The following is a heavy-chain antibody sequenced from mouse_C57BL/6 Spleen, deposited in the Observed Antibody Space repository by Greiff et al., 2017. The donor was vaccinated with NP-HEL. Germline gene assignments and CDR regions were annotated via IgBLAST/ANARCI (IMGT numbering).Heavy chain of an antibody. CDR2: INPYNGDT. CDR1: GYSFTGYF. D-gene: IGHD1-1*01. CDR3: ARDYYGSEDCDV. Sequence: EVQLQQSGPELVKPGDSVKISCKASGYSFTGYFMNWVMQSHGKSLEWIGRINPYNGDTFYNQKFKGKATLTVDKSSSTAHMELRSLTSEDSAVYYWARDYYGSEDCDVWGTGTTVTVSS. J-gene: IGHJ1*03. V-gene: IGHV1-20*01.